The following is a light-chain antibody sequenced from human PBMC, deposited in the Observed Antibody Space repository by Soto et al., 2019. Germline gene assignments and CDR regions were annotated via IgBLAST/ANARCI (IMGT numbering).Light chain of an antibody. V-gene: IGLV3-9*01. CDR3: QLWDSSTAI. Sequence: SYELTQPLSVSVALGQTARITCGGNNIGSKNVHWYQQKPGQAPVLVIYRDSNRPSGIPERFSGSNSGNTATLPIRRAQAGDEADYNCQLWDSSTAIFGLGTKVTVL. J-gene: IGLJ1*01. CDR1: NIGSKN. CDR2: RDS.